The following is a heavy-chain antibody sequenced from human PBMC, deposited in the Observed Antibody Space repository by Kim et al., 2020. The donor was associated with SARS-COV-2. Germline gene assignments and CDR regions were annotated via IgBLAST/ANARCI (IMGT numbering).Heavy chain of an antibody. V-gene: IGHV3-23*01. CDR3: ANGYSGSFDY. Sequence: TYYADSVKGRFTISRDNSKNTLYLQMNSPRADDTAVYYCANGYSGSFDYWGQGTLVTVSS. D-gene: IGHD5-12*01. J-gene: IGHJ4*02. CDR2: T.